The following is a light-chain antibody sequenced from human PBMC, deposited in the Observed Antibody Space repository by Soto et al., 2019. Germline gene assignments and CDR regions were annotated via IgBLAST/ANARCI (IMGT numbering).Light chain of an antibody. CDR1: QSVSNN. J-gene: IGKJ1*01. CDR3: QQYNNWWT. V-gene: IGKV3-15*01. CDR2: GAS. Sequence: EIVMTQSPATLSLSPGERATLSCRASQSVSNNLAWYQKKPGQAPRLLIYGASTRATGIPARFSGSGSGTEFTLTISRLQSEDFAVYYCQQYNNWWTFGQGTRVDIK.